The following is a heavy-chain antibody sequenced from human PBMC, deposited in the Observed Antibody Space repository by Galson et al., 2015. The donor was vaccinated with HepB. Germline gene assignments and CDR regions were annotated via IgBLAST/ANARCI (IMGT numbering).Heavy chain of an antibody. D-gene: IGHD6-19*01. V-gene: IGHV1-69*02. Sequence: SVKVSCKASGGTFSSYTISWVRQAPGQGLEWMGRIIPILGIANYAQKFQGRVTITADKSTSTAYMELSSLRSEDTAVYYCASYYSSGSNWFDPWGQGTLVTVSS. CDR1: GGTFSSYT. CDR3: ASYYSSGSNWFDP. J-gene: IGHJ5*02. CDR2: IIPILGIA.